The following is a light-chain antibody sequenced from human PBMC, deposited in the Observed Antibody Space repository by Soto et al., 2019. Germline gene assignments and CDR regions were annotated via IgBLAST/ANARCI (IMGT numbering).Light chain of an antibody. Sequence: IVLTQSPGTLSLSPGEGATLSCRASQSVSSNYLAWYQQRPGQTPRLLIYVASNRATGIPDRFSGSGSVTDFTLTISRLETEDFAVYYCQQYGTAPYAFGQGTRLEI. CDR2: VAS. CDR1: QSVSSNY. CDR3: QQYGTAPYA. V-gene: IGKV3-20*01. J-gene: IGKJ2*01.